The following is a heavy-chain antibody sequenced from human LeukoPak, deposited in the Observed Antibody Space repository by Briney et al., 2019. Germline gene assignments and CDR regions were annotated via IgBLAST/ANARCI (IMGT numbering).Heavy chain of an antibody. Sequence: GGSLRLSCAASGFTFSSYAMSWVRQAPGKGLEWVSAISGSGGSTYYADSVKSRFTISRDNSKNTLYLQMNSLRAEDTAVYYCASRYFDWYYFDYWGQGTLVTVSS. CDR1: GFTFSSYA. CDR2: ISGSGGST. J-gene: IGHJ4*02. CDR3: ASRYFDWYYFDY. V-gene: IGHV3-23*01. D-gene: IGHD3-9*01.